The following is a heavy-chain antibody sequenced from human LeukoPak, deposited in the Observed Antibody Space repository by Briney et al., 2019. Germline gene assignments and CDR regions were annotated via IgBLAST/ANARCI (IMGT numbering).Heavy chain of an antibody. Sequence: SVKVSCKTSGGTFSNYGFSWVRQAPGQGPEWMGRIIPMFGITNYAQKFQGRVTITADKSTSTAYMEVSSLRSEDTAVYYCARGGRERYSSGWTDAFDIWGQGTMVTVSS. CDR1: GGTFSNYG. J-gene: IGHJ3*02. CDR2: IIPMFGIT. V-gene: IGHV1-69*04. CDR3: ARGGRERYSSGWTDAFDI. D-gene: IGHD6-19*01.